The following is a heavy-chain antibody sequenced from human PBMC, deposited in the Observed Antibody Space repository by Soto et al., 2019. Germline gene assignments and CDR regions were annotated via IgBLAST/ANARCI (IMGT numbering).Heavy chain of an antibody. CDR3: ARVGAGAAAGKGYYYGMDV. CDR2: IYYSGYT. Sequence: SDTLSLTCTVSGGSISSDDYYWSWIRQPPGKGLEWIGYIYYSGYTFDNPSLTSRVTLSVDTSKNQFSLKLTSVTAADTAVYYCARVGAGAAAGKGYYYGMDVWGQWTTVTFS. V-gene: IGHV4-30-4*01. D-gene: IGHD6-13*01. CDR1: GGSISSDDYY. J-gene: IGHJ6*02.